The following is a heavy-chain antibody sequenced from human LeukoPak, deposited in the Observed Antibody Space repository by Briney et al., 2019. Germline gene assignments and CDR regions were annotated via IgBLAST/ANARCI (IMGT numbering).Heavy chain of an antibody. CDR2: IYNGGII. Sequence: PSETLSLTCTVSGDSISRYYWSWIRQPAGKGLEWIGRIYNGGIITYNPSLKSRVTMSIDTPNNQFSLRLRFVTAADTAVYYCARESIVVVPAAWFGPYYFDYWGQGTLVTVSS. CDR3: ARESIVVVPAAWFGPYYFDY. V-gene: IGHV4-4*07. D-gene: IGHD2-2*01. CDR1: GDSISRYY. J-gene: IGHJ4*02.